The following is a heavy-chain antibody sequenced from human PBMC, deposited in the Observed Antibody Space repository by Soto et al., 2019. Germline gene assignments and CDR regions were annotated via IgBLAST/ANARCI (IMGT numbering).Heavy chain of an antibody. V-gene: IGHV3-53*01. CDR2: IYSGGST. CDR3: ARAEGDSSSWLAHGIGGMDV. CDR1: GFTVSSNY. Sequence: GGSLRLSCAASGFTVSSNYMSWVRQAPGKGLEWVSVIYSGGSTYYADSVKGRFTISRDNSKNTLYLQMNSLRAEDTAVYYCARAEGDSSSWLAHGIGGMDVWGQGTTVTVSS. J-gene: IGHJ6*02. D-gene: IGHD6-13*01.